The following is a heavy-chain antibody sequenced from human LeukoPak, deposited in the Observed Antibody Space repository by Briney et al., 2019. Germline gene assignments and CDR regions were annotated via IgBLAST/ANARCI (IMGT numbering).Heavy chain of an antibody. J-gene: IGHJ6*02. CDR3: ARDARVYSSSTGGYYYYGMDV. CDR2: ISGSGGST. D-gene: IGHD6-13*01. Sequence: GGSLRLSCAASGFTFSSYAMSWVRQAPGKGLEWVSAISGSGGSTYYADSVKGRFTISRDNSKNTLYLQMNSLRAEDTAVYYCARDARVYSSSTGGYYYYGMDVWGQGTTVTVSS. CDR1: GFTFSSYA. V-gene: IGHV3-23*01.